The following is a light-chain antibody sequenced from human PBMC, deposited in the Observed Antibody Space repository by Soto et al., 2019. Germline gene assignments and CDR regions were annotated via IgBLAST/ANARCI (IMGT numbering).Light chain of an antibody. V-gene: IGKV1-39*01. J-gene: IGKJ4*01. CDR2: AAF. CDR1: QSISSY. CDR3: QQSYSTLLT. Sequence: DIQMTQSPSSLSASVGDGVTITCRASQSISSYLNWYQQRPGKAPKLLIYAAFSLQSGVPSRFSGSGSGTDFTLTITSLQPEDVATYYCQQSYSTLLTFGGGTKVDIK.